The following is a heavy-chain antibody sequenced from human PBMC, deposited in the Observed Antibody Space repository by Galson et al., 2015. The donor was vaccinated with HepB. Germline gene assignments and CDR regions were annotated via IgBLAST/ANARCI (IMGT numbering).Heavy chain of an antibody. V-gene: IGHV1-69*02. D-gene: IGHD3-22*01. CDR2: IIPLFGVS. Sequence: SVKVSCKASGGTFSDYIISWVRQAPGQGLEWMGKIIPLFGVSNYAQDFQDRVTITADKSTNITDMEMHSLTSGDTAVYFCVINYFDTSGYFDFWSQGTLVTVSS. CDR3: VINYFDTSGYFDF. J-gene: IGHJ4*02. CDR1: GGTFSDYI.